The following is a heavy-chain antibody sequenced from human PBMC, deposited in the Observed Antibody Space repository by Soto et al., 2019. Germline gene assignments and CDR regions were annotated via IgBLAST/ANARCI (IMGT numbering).Heavy chain of an antibody. CDR1: GDSVSSNSAA. J-gene: IGHJ6*03. Sequence: QSQTLSLTCAISGDSVSSNSAAWNWIRQSPSRGLEWLGRTYYRSKWYNDYAVSVKSRITINPDTSKNQFSLQLNSVTPEDTAVYYCARGTGTGGYYYYYYMDVWGKGTTVTVSS. CDR2: TYYRSKWYN. CDR3: ARGTGTGGYYYYYYMDV. V-gene: IGHV6-1*01. D-gene: IGHD7-27*01.